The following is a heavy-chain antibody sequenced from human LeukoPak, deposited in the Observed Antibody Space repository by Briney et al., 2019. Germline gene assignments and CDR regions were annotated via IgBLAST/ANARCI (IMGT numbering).Heavy chain of an antibody. D-gene: IGHD1-26*01. CDR1: GGSFSGYY. CDR2: INHSGST. CDR3: ARREDSGSPVVFDY. Sequence: SETLSLTCAVYGGSFSGYYWSWIRQPPGKGLEWIGEINHSGSTNYNPSLKSRVTISVDTSKNQFSLKLSSVTAADTAVYYCARREDSGSPVVFDYWGQGTLVTVSS. V-gene: IGHV4-34*01. J-gene: IGHJ4*02.